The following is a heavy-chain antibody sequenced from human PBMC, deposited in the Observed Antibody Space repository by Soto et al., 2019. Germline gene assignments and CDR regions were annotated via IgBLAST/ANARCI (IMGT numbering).Heavy chain of an antibody. V-gene: IGHV3-30-3*01. CDR1: GFTFRNYA. D-gene: IGHD2-15*01. CDR3: ARGDREDIAVVIGVRPGEYGVDV. CDR2: ISYDGGNK. J-gene: IGHJ6*02. Sequence: QVQLVESGGGVVQPGRSLRLSCAASGFTFRNYAMHWVRQAPGKGLECVAVISYDGGNKFYIDYVKGRFTISRDNSKNTLYLKINSLRYEDTAVYYCARGDREDIAVVIGVRPGEYGVDVWGQGTTVTVSS.